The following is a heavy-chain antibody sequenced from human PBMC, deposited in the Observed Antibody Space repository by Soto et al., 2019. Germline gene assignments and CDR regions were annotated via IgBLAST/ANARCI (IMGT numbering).Heavy chain of an antibody. D-gene: IGHD3-22*01. CDR1: GFNFNIHA. J-gene: IGHJ4*02. Sequence: GGSLRLSCAAPGFNFNIHALHWIRQAPGEGLEWVAVMSPGGDSQYYADSVKGRFTISRDTSKSTLYLQMTSLRPEDTAVYYCASGAAFYYDTSRYWGQGTLVTVS. V-gene: IGHV3-30-3*01. CDR2: MSPGGDSQ. CDR3: ASGAAFYYDTSRY.